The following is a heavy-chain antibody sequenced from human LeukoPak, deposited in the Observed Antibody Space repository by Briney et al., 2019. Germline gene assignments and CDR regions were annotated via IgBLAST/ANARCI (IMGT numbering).Heavy chain of an antibody. CDR3: ASTPQLEVVTAPYYYYYMDV. Sequence: SETLSLTCAVYGGSFSGYYWSWIRQPPGKGLEWIGEINHSGSTNYNPSLKSRVTISVDTSKNQFSLKLSAVTAADTAVYYCASTPQLEVVTAPYYYYYMDVWGKGTTVTISS. V-gene: IGHV4-34*01. D-gene: IGHD2-21*02. CDR2: INHSGST. CDR1: GGSFSGYY. J-gene: IGHJ6*03.